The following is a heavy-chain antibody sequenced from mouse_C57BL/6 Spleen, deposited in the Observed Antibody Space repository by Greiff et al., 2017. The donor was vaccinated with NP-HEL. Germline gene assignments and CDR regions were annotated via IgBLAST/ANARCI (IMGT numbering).Heavy chain of an antibody. CDR2: IYPGDGDT. CDR3: ARKGDYGNYVDYFDY. D-gene: IGHD2-1*01. Sequence: VQLQQSGPELVKPGASVKISCKASGYAFSSSWMNWVKQRPGKGLEWIGRIYPGDGDTNYNGKFKGKATLTADKSSSTAYMQLSSLTSEDSAVYFCARKGDYGNYVDYFDYWGQGTTLTVSS. CDR1: GYAFSSSW. V-gene: IGHV1-82*01. J-gene: IGHJ2*01.